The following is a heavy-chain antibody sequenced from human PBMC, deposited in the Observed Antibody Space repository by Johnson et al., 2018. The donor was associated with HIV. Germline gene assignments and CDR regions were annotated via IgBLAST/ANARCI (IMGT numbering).Heavy chain of an antibody. D-gene: IGHD3-16*01. CDR3: ARRGRRADDAFDI. J-gene: IGHJ3*02. CDR2: INNDGSST. Sequence: VQLVESGGGVVQPGGSLRLSCAASGFTFSNYWMHWVRQVPGKGLVWVSRINNDGSSTSYADSVKGRFTISRDNSKNTLYLQMNSLRADDTAVYYCARRGRRADDAFDIWGQGTMVTVSS. V-gene: IGHV3-74*02. CDR1: GFTFSNYW.